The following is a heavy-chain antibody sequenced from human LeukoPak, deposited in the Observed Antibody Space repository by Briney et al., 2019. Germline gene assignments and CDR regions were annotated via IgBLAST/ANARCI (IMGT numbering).Heavy chain of an antibody. CDR2: ISANGGST. CDR3: ARKALGYRLTYGDY. J-gene: IGHJ4*02. Sequence: GGSLRFSCAASGFTFSTYAMSWVRQAPGKGLEWVSAISANGGSTFYADSVKGRFTVSRDSSKDTLYLQMNSLRAEDTAVYCWARKALGYRLTYGDYWGQGTLVTVAS. V-gene: IGHV3-23*01. D-gene: IGHD5-12*01. CDR1: GFTFSTYA.